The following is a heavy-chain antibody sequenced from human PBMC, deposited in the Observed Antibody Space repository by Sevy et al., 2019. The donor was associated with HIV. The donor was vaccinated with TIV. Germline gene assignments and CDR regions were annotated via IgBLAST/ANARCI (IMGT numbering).Heavy chain of an antibody. V-gene: IGHV3-30*04. CDR2: ISYDGSNK. D-gene: IGHD3-22*01. Sequence: GGSLRLSCAASGLTFSSYAMHWVRQAPGKGLEWVAVISYDGSNKYYADSVKGRFTISRDNSKNTLYLQMNSLRAEDTAVYYCARDRDSSRGPYYYYYGMDVWGQGTTVTVSS. CDR1: GLTFSSYA. CDR3: ARDRDSSRGPYYYYYGMDV. J-gene: IGHJ6*02.